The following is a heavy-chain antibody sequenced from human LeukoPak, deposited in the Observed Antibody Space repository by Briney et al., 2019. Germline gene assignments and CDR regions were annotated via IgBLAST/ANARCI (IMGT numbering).Heavy chain of an antibody. CDR1: GGSISSGSYY. CDR3: ARERVVGYYGSGPDY. CDR2: IYTSGST. D-gene: IGHD3-10*01. J-gene: IGHJ4*02. V-gene: IGHV4-61*02. Sequence: SQTLSLTCTVSGGSISSGSYYWSWIRQPAGKGLEWIGRIYTSGSTNYNPSLKSRVTISVDTSKNQFSLKLSSVTAADTAVYYCARERVVGYYGSGPDYWGQGTLVTVSS.